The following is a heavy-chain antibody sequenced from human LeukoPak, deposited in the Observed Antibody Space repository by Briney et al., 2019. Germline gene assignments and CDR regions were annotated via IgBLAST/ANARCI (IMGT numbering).Heavy chain of an antibody. J-gene: IGHJ4*02. CDR3: ARVWDYYDSSALFN. D-gene: IGHD3-22*01. CDR2: INTNSGGT. Sequence: ASVNVSCKASGYTFTGYYMHWVRQAPGQGLEWMGWINTNSGGTNYAQKFQGRVTMTRDTSISTAYMELSRLRSDDTAVYYCARVWDYYDSSALFNWGQGTLVTVSS. CDR1: GYTFTGYY. V-gene: IGHV1-2*02.